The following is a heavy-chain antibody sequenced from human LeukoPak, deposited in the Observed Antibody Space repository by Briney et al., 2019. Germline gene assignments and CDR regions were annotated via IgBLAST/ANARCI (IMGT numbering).Heavy chain of an antibody. CDR1: GGSISSSSYY. CDR2: IYYSGST. Sequence: SETLSLTCTVSGGSISSSSYYWGWIRQPPGKGLEWIGSIYYSGSTYYNPSLKSRVTISVDTSKNQFSLKLSSVTAVDTAVYYCARSNACFGELLYYFDYWGQGTLVTVSS. J-gene: IGHJ4*02. D-gene: IGHD3-10*01. V-gene: IGHV4-39*07. CDR3: ARSNACFGELLYYFDY.